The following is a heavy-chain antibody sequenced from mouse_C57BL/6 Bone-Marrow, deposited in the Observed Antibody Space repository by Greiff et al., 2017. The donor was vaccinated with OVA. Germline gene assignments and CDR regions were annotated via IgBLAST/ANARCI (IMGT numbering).Heavy chain of an antibody. CDR3: ARLTVPHYYGRSYKAWFAD. J-gene: IGHJ3*01. CDR1: GFTFSDYG. CDR2: ISSGSSTI. V-gene: IGHV5-17*01. Sequence: EVMLVESGGGLVKPGGSLKLSCAASGFTFSDYGMHWVRQAPEKGLEWVAYISSGSSTIYYADTVKGRFTISRDNAKNTLFLQMTSLRSEDTAMYYCARLTVPHYYGRSYKAWFADWGQGTLVTVSA. D-gene: IGHD1-1*01.